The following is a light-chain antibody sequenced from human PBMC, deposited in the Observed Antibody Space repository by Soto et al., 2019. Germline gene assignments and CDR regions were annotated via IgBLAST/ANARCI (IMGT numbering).Light chain of an antibody. V-gene: IGKV1-6*01. CDR1: QGIGNA. J-gene: IGKJ1*01. CDR2: GAS. Sequence: AIQMTQSPSSLSASVGDIVTISFRASQGIGNALGWYQQKPGKPPKVLIYGASTLQSGVPSRFSGSGSGTDFTLTISCLQSEDFATYYCQQYYSFPPTFGQGTKVDIK. CDR3: QQYYSFPPT.